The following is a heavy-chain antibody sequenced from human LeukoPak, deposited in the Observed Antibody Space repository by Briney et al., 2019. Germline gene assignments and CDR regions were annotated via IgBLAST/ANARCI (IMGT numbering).Heavy chain of an antibody. Sequence: ASVKVCCTASEYTFTGYYMRWVRQARGYGLNSMVWINPNSGGTNYAQKFQGRVTMTRDTSISTAYMELSRLRSDDTAVYYCATDGRYCSSTSCPYYYYSMDVWGKGATVTVSS. CDR1: EYTFTGYY. CDR3: ATDGRYCSSTSCPYYYYSMDV. J-gene: IGHJ6*03. D-gene: IGHD2-2*01. CDR2: INPNSGGT. V-gene: IGHV1-2*02.